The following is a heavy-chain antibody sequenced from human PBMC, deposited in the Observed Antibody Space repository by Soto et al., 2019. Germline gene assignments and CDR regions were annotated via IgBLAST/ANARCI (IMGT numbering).Heavy chain of an antibody. CDR2: AYYRSRWQY. J-gene: IGHJ4*02. CDR1: GDSVSNNGAT. V-gene: IGHV6-1*01. Sequence: SQTLSLTCAICGDSVSNNGATWNWIRQSPSRGPEWLGRAYYRSRWQYDYATSVRGRITINPDTSKNQFSLHLSSVTPEDTAVYYCARDPPDFNSGFDSWGQGSLVTVSS. D-gene: IGHD1-26*01. CDR3: ARDPPDFNSGFDS.